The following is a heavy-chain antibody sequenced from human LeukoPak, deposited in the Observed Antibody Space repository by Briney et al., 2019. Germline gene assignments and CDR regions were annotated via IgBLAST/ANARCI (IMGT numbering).Heavy chain of an antibody. V-gene: IGHV3-48*01. CDR2: ISSSSTTI. D-gene: IGHD6-13*01. Sequence: PPGGSLRLSCAASGFSFSRYTMSWVRQAPGKGLEWISYISSSSTTIKYADSVKGRFIISRDNAKNSVYLQMNSLRAEDTAVYYCALIAVDWQQPFDYWGQGTLVTVSS. J-gene: IGHJ4*02. CDR3: ALIAVDWQQPFDY. CDR1: GFSFSRYT.